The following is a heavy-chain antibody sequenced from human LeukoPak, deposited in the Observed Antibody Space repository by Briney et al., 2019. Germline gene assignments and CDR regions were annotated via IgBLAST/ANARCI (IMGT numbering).Heavy chain of an antibody. V-gene: IGHV3-23*01. Sequence: QSGGSLRLSCAASGFTFNSYGMSWVRLAPGKGLEWASAISGSGGSTYYADSVKGRFTISRDNSKNTLYLQMNSLRAEDTAVYYCARVEYGGYSLDYWGQGTLVTVSS. CDR3: ARVEYGGYSLDY. CDR1: GFTFNSYG. J-gene: IGHJ4*02. CDR2: ISGSGGST. D-gene: IGHD5-18*01.